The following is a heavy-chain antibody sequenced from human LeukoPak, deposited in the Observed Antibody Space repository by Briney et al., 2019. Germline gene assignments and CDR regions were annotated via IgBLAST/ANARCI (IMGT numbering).Heavy chain of an antibody. CDR1: GFTFSSYG. CDR3: AMGVRYCSGGSCYSLYDAFDI. Sequence: PGRSLRLSCAASGFTFSSYGMHWVRQAPGKGLEWVAVISYDGSNKYYADSVKGRFTISRDISKNTLYLQMNSLRAEDTAVYYCAMGVRYCSGGSCYSLYDAFDIWGQGTMVTVSS. J-gene: IGHJ3*02. CDR2: ISYDGSNK. V-gene: IGHV3-30*03. D-gene: IGHD2-15*01.